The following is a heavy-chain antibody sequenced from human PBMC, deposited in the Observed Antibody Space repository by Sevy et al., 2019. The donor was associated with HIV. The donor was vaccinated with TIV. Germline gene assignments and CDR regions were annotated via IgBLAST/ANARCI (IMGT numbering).Heavy chain of an antibody. CDR2: IYSGGST. V-gene: IGHV3-53*01. D-gene: IGHD1-26*01. CDR1: GFTVSSNY. CDR3: ARAERGLVGATNDAFDI. J-gene: IGHJ3*02. Sequence: GGSLRLSCAASGFTVSSNYMSWVRQAPGKGLEWVSVIYSGGSTYYADSVKGRFTISSDNSKNTTYLQMNSLSAEDTDVYYCARAERGLVGATNDAFDIWGQGTMVTVSS.